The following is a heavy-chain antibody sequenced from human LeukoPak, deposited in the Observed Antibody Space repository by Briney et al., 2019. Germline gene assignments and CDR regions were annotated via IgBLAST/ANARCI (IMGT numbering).Heavy chain of an antibody. Sequence: APVKVSCKASGYTFTGYYMHWVRQAPGQGLEWMGRINPNSGGTNYAQKFQGRVTMTRDTSISTAYMELSRLRSDDTAVYYCARSLCMPYYDSSHWGQGTLVTVSS. CDR3: ARSLCMPYYDSSH. CDR2: INPNSGGT. V-gene: IGHV1-2*06. D-gene: IGHD3-22*01. J-gene: IGHJ4*02. CDR1: GYTFTGYY.